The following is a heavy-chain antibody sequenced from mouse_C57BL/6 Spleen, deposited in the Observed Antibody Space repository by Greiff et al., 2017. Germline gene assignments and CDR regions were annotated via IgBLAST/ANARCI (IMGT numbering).Heavy chain of an antibody. CDR2: IYPGSGNT. J-gene: IGHJ1*03. V-gene: IGHV1-76*01. D-gene: IGHD3-1*01. CDR1: GYTFTDYY. Sequence: QVQLQQSGAELVRPGASVKLSCKASGYTFTDYYINWVKQRPGQGLEWIARIYPGSGNTYYNEKFKGKATLTAEKSSSTANMQLSSLTSEDSAVYFCARGLLRYFDVWGTGTTVTVSS. CDR3: ARGLLRYFDV.